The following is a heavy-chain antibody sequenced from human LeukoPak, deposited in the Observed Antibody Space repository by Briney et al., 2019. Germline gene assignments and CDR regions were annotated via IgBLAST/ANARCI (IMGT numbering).Heavy chain of an antibody. CDR2: ISSSSSYI. D-gene: IGHD3-3*01. Sequence: GGSLRLSCAASGFTFSSYWMNWVRQAPGKGLEWVSSISSSSSYIYYADSVKGRFTISRDNAKNSLYLQMNSLRAEDTAVYYCARDTFWSGYFYYYYYGMDVWGQGTTVTVSS. J-gene: IGHJ6*02. V-gene: IGHV3-21*01. CDR3: ARDTFWSGYFYYYYYGMDV. CDR1: GFTFSSYW.